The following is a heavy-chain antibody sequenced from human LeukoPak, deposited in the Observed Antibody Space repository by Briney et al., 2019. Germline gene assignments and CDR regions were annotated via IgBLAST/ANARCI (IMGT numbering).Heavy chain of an antibody. J-gene: IGHJ6*03. CDR3: ARDRHSGSYLRVDYYYYYMDV. CDR2: IIPIFGTA. CDR1: GGTFSSYA. Sequence: SVKVSCKASGGTFSSYAISWVRQASGQGLEWMGGIIPIFGTANYAQKFQGRVTITTDESTSTAYMELSSLRSEDTAVYYCARDRHSGSYLRVDYYYYYMDVWGKGTTVTVSS. V-gene: IGHV1-69*05. D-gene: IGHD1-26*01.